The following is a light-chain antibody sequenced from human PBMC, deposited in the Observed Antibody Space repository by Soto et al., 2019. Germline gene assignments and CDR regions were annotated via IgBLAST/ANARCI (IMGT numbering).Light chain of an antibody. CDR2: GAS. V-gene: IGKV3-20*01. CDR3: QHYGGSLWT. Sequence: EIVLTQSPGTLSLSPGERATLSCRASQSVSSSYLAWYQQKPGQAPRLLIYGASTRATGIPARFSGSGSGTDFTLTISRLEPEDFALFFCQHYGGSLWTFGQGTKVDIK. CDR1: QSVSSSY. J-gene: IGKJ1*01.